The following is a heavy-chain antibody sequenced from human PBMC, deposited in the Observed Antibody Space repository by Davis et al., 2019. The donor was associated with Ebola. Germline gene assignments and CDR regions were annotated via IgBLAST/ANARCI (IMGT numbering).Heavy chain of an antibody. D-gene: IGHD3-3*01. CDR3: ARGGGDFWSGYYQYYYNGMDV. CDR1: GYTFTTYG. J-gene: IGHJ6*02. Sequence: AASVKVSCKASGYTFTTYGITWVRQAPGQGLEWVGWISVYNGHANYEQKLHGRVTMTTDTSTSTAYMELRSLRSDDTAVYYCARGGGDFWSGYYQYYYNGMDVWGQGTTVTVSS. V-gene: IGHV1-18*04. CDR2: ISVYNGHA.